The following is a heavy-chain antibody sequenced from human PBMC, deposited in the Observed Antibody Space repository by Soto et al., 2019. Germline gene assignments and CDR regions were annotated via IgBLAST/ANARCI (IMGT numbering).Heavy chain of an antibody. D-gene: IGHD4-17*01. V-gene: IGHV3-23*01. CDR1: GFIFRSYA. CDR3: AKDHDYGAYSKH. Sequence: GGSLKLSCAASGFIFRSYAMTWVRQAPGKGLEWVSAISGSGGSTYYSDSVRGRFTISRDNSKSTLYLQMNSLRAEDTAVYYCAKDHDYGAYSKHWGQGTLVTVSS. J-gene: IGHJ1*01. CDR2: ISGSGGST.